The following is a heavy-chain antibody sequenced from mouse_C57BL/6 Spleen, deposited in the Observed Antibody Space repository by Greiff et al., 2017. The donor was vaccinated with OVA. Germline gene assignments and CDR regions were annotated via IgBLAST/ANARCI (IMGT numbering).Heavy chain of an antibody. V-gene: IGHV1-55*01. CDR3: ARGIYYGSRDWYFDV. CDR1: GYTFTSYW. Sequence: VQLQQPGAELVKPGASVKMSCKASGYTFTSYWITWVKQRPGQGLEWIGDMYPGSGSTNYNEKFKSKATLTVDTSSSTAYMQLSSLTSEDSAVYYCARGIYYGSRDWYFDVWGTGTTVTVSS. CDR2: MYPGSGST. J-gene: IGHJ1*03. D-gene: IGHD1-1*01.